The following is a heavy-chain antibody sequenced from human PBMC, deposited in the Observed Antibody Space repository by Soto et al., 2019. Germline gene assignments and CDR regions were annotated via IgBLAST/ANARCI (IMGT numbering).Heavy chain of an antibody. CDR2: ISAYNGNT. CDR1: GYTFASYA. CDR3: ARDPPPPDY. Sequence: QVQLVQSGAEVKKPGASVKVSCKASGYTFASYAISWMRQAPGQGLEWMGWISAYNGNTNYAQKLQGRVTMTTDTSTSTAYSELRSLRSDDTAAYYCARDPPPPDYWGQGTLVTVSS. J-gene: IGHJ4*02. V-gene: IGHV1-18*01.